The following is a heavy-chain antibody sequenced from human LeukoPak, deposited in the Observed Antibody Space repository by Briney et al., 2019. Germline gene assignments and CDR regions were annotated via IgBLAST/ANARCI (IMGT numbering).Heavy chain of an antibody. CDR2: VIPFLGTS. V-gene: IGHV1-69*11. CDR1: GDTFTNYA. D-gene: IGHD3-22*01. CDR3: ARDYYDSSGYFSFDY. Sequence: SSVKVSCKTSGDTFTNYAITWVRQAPGQGLEWMGRVIPFLGTSNSAQRFQGRVTLTTDDSTGTASLELRGLISEDTAMYYCARDYYDSSGYFSFDYWGQGTLVTVSS. J-gene: IGHJ4*02.